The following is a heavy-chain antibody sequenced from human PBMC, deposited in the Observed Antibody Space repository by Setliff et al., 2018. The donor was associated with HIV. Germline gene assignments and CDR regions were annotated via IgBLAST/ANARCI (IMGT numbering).Heavy chain of an antibody. CDR3: AKDGHDQDHYYHMDV. J-gene: IGHJ6*03. CDR2: ISGSGGLT. CDR1: GSTFSNYA. D-gene: IGHD1-1*01. Sequence: PGGSLRLSCAASGSTFSNYAMNWVRQAPGKGLEWVSTISGSGGLTFYADSVEGRFTISRDNNKNTLYLQMNSLRAEDTAVYYCAKDGHDQDHYYHMDVWGKGTTVTVSS. V-gene: IGHV3-23*01.